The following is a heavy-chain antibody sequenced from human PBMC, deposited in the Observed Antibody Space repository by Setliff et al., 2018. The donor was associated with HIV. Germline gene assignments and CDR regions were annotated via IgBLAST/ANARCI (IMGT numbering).Heavy chain of an antibody. CDR2: IMPMFGTA. CDR1: GYTFTSYY. D-gene: IGHD3-10*01. V-gene: IGHV1-69*05. CDR3: ARLVWFGEGGGV. Sequence: SVKVSCKASGYTFTSYYLHWVRQAPGQGLEWMGAIMPMFGTADYAQKFQDRLTITTDESTSTAYMDLRSLRSEDTAVYYCARLVWFGEGGGVWGQGTTVTVSS. J-gene: IGHJ6*02.